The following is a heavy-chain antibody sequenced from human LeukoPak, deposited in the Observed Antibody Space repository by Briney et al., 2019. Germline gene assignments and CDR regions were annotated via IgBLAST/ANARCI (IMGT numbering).Heavy chain of an antibody. CDR1: GDGFSLYY. D-gene: IGHD1-1*01. V-gene: IGHV4-4*07. J-gene: IGHJ5*01. CDR3: ARVLGVNDKYFDS. CDR2: VHPSGGA. Sequence: SETLSLTCNVSGDGFSLYYWSWIRQPAGKGLEWIGRVHPSGGANYNYSLRSRVTLLVGSSKNQVFLRLTSVTVADTAVYYCARVLGVNDKYFDSWGQGTPVTVSS.